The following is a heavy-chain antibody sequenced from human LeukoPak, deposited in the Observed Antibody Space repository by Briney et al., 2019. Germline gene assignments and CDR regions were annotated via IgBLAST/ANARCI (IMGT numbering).Heavy chain of an antibody. Sequence: ASVKVSCKASGYTFTSYAMHWVRQAPGQRLEWMGWINAGNGNTKYSQKFQGRVTITRDTSASTAYMELSSLRSEDTAVYYCARGDYYDSSGTNAFDIWGQGTMVTVSS. J-gene: IGHJ3*02. CDR2: INAGNGNT. D-gene: IGHD3-22*01. V-gene: IGHV1-3*01. CDR1: GYTFTSYA. CDR3: ARGDYYDSSGTNAFDI.